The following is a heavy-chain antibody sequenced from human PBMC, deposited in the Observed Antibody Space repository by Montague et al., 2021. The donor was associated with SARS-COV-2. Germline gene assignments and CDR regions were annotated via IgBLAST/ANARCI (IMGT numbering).Heavy chain of an antibody. V-gene: IGHV3-7*01. CDR3: AKDDDYTSSCHY. Sequence: SLRLSCAASGFRSTSNWMTWVRQAPGKGLEWVAHIKQDGSEKNYADSVKGRFTISRANAKNSIFLQMNDLRAGDSAIYYCAKDDDYTSSCHYWGQGTLVTVSS. CDR1: GFRSTSNW. J-gene: IGHJ4*02. CDR2: IKQDGSEK. D-gene: IGHD6-13*01.